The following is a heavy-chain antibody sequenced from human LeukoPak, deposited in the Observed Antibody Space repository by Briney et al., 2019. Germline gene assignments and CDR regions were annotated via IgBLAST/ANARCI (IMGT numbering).Heavy chain of an antibody. D-gene: IGHD4-11*01. Sequence: PSETLSLTCTVSGGSISSGGYYWSWIRQHPGKGLEWIGFIYYSGSTYYNPSLKSRVTISVDTSKNQFSLKLSSVTAADTAVYYCGGYSSYFDAFDIWGQGTMVTVSS. CDR2: IYYSGST. J-gene: IGHJ3*02. CDR3: GGYSSYFDAFDI. V-gene: IGHV4-31*03. CDR1: GGSISSGGYY.